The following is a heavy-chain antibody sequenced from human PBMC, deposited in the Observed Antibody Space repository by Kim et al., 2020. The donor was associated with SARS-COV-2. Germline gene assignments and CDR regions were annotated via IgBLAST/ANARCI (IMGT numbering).Heavy chain of an antibody. V-gene: IGHV1-18*01. Sequence: ASVKVSCKASGYIFTSYGISWVRQAPGQGLEWVAWVNVYNGYTKYGQKLQGRVTMTTDTSTSTVYVEVRSLRSDDTDVYYCARDAGDNGVGFDYWGQGTLVTVSS. CDR3: ARDAGDNGVGFDY. CDR1: GYIFTSYG. J-gene: IGHJ4*02. CDR2: VNVYNGYT. D-gene: IGHD4-17*01.